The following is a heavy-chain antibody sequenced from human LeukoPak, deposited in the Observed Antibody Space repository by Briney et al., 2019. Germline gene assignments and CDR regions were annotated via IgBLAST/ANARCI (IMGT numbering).Heavy chain of an antibody. J-gene: IGHJ3*02. CDR3: ARDEGGTAAFDI. CDR1: GGTFSSYA. V-gene: IGHV1-69*05. D-gene: IGHD3-16*01. CDR2: IIPIFGTA. Sequence: ASVKVSCKASGGTFSSYAISWVRQAPGQGLEWMGGIIPIFGTANYAQKFQGRVTITTDESTSTAYMELSSLRSEDTAVYYCARDEGGTAAFDIWGQGTMVTVSS.